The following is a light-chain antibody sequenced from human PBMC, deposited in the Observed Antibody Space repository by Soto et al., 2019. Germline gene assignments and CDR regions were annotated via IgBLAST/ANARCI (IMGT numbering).Light chain of an antibody. V-gene: IGKV3-15*01. J-gene: IGKJ5*01. CDR1: QSVSSN. Sequence: IVMTQSPATLSVSPGGRATLSCRASQSVSSNLAWYQQKPGQAPRLLIYGASTRATGIPARFSGSGSGTEFTLTISSLQSEDFAVYYCQQYNNWPITFGQGTRLEIK. CDR2: GAS. CDR3: QQYNNWPIT.